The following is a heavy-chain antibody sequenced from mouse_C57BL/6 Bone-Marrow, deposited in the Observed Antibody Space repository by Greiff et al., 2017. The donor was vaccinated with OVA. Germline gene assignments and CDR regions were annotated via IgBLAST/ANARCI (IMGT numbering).Heavy chain of an antibody. CDR3: ARDYGSSPLAY. J-gene: IGHJ3*01. CDR1: GYSFTGYY. CDR2: INPSTGGT. V-gene: IGHV1-42*01. D-gene: IGHD1-1*01. Sequence: VQLQQSGPELVKPGASVKISCKASGYSFTGYYMNWVKQSPEKSLEWIGEINPSTGGTTYNQKFKAKATLTVDKSSSTAYMQLKSLTSEDSAVYYCARDYGSSPLAYWGQGTLVTVSA.